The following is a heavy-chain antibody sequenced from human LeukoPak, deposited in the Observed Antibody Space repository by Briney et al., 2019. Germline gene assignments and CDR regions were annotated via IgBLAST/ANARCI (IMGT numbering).Heavy chain of an antibody. CDR1: GGTFSSYA. V-gene: IGHV7-4-1*02. CDR3: ARDLHRQWLARGAFDI. Sequence: GASVKVSCKASGGTFSSYAISWVRQAPGQGLEWMGWINTNTGNPTYAQGFTGRFVFSLDTSVSTAYLQISSLKAEDTAVYYCARDLHRQWLARGAFDIWGQGTMVTVSS. CDR2: INTNTGNP. J-gene: IGHJ3*02. D-gene: IGHD6-19*01.